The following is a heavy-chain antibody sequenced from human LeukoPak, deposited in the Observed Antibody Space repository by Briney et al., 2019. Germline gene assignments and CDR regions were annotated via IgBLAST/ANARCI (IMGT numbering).Heavy chain of an antibody. Sequence: GASVKVSCKASGYTFTSYDISWVRQAPGQGLEWMGWISAYNGNTNYAQKLQGRVTMTTDTSTSTAYMELRSLRSDDTAVYYCARGVDYDILTGYSHMRQTWFDPWGQGTLVTVSS. V-gene: IGHV1-18*01. CDR3: ARGVDYDILTGYSHMRQTWFDP. D-gene: IGHD3-9*01. CDR1: GYTFTSYD. J-gene: IGHJ5*02. CDR2: ISAYNGNT.